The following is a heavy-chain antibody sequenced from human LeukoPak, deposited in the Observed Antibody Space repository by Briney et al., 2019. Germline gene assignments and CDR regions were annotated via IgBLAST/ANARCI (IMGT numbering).Heavy chain of an antibody. D-gene: IGHD6-13*01. Sequence: SETLSLTCTVSGGSISSYYWSWIRQPPGKGLEWIGYIYYSGSTNYNPSLKSRVTISVDTSKNQFSLKLSSVTAADTVVYYCARVRAYSSSWYQSNLWFDPWGQGTLVTVSS. J-gene: IGHJ5*02. V-gene: IGHV4-59*01. CDR3: ARVRAYSSSWYQSNLWFDP. CDR1: GGSISSYY. CDR2: IYYSGST.